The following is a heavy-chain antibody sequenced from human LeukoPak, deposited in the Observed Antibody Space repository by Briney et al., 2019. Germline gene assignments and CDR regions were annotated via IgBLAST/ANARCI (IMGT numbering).Heavy chain of an antibody. J-gene: IGHJ3*02. CDR3: ARPNSGTYPYDAFDI. V-gene: IGHV4-34*01. CDR1: GGSFSGYY. D-gene: IGHD1-26*01. Sequence: SETLSLTCAVYGGSFSGYYWSWIRQPPGKGLEWIGEINHSGSTNYNASLKGRVAISVDTPKNQFSLKVTSLTAADTAVYYCARPNSGTYPYDAFDIWGQGTMITVS. CDR2: INHSGST.